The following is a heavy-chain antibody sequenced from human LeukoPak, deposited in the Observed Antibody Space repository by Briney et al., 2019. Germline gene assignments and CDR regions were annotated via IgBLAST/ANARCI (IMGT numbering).Heavy chain of an antibody. D-gene: IGHD3-3*01. V-gene: IGHV4-34*01. CDR3: ARDPTYYDFWSGPTFDY. CDR2: INHSGST. Sequence: SETLSLTCAVYGGSFSGYYWSWIRQPPGKGLEWVGEINHSGSTNYNPSPKSRVTISVDTSKNQFSLQLSSVTAAYTAVYYCARDPTYYDFWSGPTFDYWGQGTRVTVSS. J-gene: IGHJ4*02. CDR1: GGSFSGYY.